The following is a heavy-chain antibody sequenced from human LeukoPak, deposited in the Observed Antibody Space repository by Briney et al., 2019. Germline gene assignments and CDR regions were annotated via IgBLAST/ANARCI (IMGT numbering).Heavy chain of an antibody. J-gene: IGHJ4*02. CDR1: GGSISSSNW. D-gene: IGHD3-16*01. CDR2: IYHSGST. CDR3: ARVESFLGEVDY. Sequence: PSETLSLTCAVSGGSISSSNWWSWVRQPPGKGLEWIGEIYHSGSTNYNPSLKSRVTISVDTSKNQFSLKLSSVTAADTAVYYCARVESFLGEVDYWGQGTLVTVSS. V-gene: IGHV4-4*02.